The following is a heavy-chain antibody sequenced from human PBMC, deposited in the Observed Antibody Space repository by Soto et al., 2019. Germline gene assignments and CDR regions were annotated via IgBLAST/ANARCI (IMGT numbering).Heavy chain of an antibody. CDR3: ARGTPSPLIVRSSRGPWFDP. CDR1: GGSISSYY. CDR2: MYYGGRT. Sequence: SEPLSLSNTVSGGSISSYYWSWIRQPPGKGLEWIGYMYYGGRTNYNPSLKSRVTISVDTSKMQVSLKLSSVTAADTAVYFCARGTPSPLIVRSSRGPWFDPWGQGTLVTVSS. D-gene: IGHD2-15*01. V-gene: IGHV4-59*08. J-gene: IGHJ5*02.